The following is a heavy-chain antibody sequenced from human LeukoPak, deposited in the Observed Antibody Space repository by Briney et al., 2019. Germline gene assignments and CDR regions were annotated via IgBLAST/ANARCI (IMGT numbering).Heavy chain of an antibody. CDR1: GFTFSSYA. D-gene: IGHD1-26*01. J-gene: IGHJ4*02. CDR2: ISSTTTTI. V-gene: IGHV3-23*01. CDR3: AKDQRVSYQWELDY. Sequence: GGSLRLSCAASGFTFSSYAMSWVRQAPGKGLEWVSYISSTTTTIYYADSVKGRFTISRDNSKNTLYLQMNSLRAEDTAVYYCAKDQRVSYQWELDYWGQGTLVTVSS.